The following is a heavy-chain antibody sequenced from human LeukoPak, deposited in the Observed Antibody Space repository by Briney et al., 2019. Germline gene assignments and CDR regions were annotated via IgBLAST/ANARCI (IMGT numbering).Heavy chain of an antibody. J-gene: IGHJ4*02. CDR2: IYHSGST. V-gene: IGHV4-4*02. CDR1: GGSISSSNW. Sequence: SETLSLTCAVSGGSISSSNWWSWVRQPPGKGLEWIGEIYHSGSTNYNPSLKSRVTISVDKSKNQFSLKLSSVTAADTALYYCAKDFVGTGNFRGGDYWGQGTLVTVSS. CDR3: AKDFVGTGNFRGGDY. D-gene: IGHD1-1*01.